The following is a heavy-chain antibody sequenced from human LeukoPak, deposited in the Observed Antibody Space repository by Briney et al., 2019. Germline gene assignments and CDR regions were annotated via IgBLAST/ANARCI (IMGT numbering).Heavy chain of an antibody. Sequence: PETLSLTCTAPGGSIRSSSYYWGWIRLPPGKGLEWLGSIYYDVSPYYNPSLKSRVTISVDTSKNKSPLKVRSVTAADTAVYYCAGKVLEMTAMYAFDIWGQGTIVTVSS. CDR2: IYYDVSP. CDR1: GGSIRSSSYY. J-gene: IGHJ3*02. D-gene: IGHD5-24*01. CDR3: AGKVLEMTAMYAFDI. V-gene: IGHV4-39*01.